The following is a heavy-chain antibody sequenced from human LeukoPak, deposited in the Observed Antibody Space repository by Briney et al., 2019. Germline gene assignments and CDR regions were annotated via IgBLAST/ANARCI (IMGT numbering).Heavy chain of an antibody. V-gene: IGHV1-2*02. J-gene: IGHJ4*02. CDR2: INPNNGGT. Sequence: ASVKVSCKASGYSFTGYYMHWVRQAPGQGLEWMGWINPNNGGTNYPQNFRGRVTMTRDTSISTAYMELSRLRSDGTAVYYCARGYCSAGDCYEFDHWGQGTLVTVSS. CDR1: GYSFTGYY. CDR3: ARGYCSAGDCYEFDH. D-gene: IGHD2-15*01.